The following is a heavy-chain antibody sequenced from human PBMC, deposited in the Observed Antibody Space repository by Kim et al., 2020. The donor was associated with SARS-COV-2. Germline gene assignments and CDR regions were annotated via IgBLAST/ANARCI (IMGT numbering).Heavy chain of an antibody. CDR1: GFTFSSYW. J-gene: IGHJ3*02. V-gene: IGHV3-7*01. D-gene: IGHD6-19*01. CDR2: IKQDGSEK. Sequence: GGSLRLSCAASGFTFSSYWMSWVRQAPGKGLEWVANIKQDGSEKYYVDSVKGRFTISRDNAKNSLYLQMSSLRAEDTAVYYCARVAYSSGLDDAFDIWGQGTMVTVSS. CDR3: ARVAYSSGLDDAFDI.